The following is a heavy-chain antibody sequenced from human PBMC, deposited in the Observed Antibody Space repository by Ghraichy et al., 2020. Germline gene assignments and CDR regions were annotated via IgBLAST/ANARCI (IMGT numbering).Heavy chain of an antibody. CDR3: SGNSNTWPYCWFEP. D-gene: IGHD6-13*01. CDR1: GFTFSRYW. CDR2: INEDGGEK. Sequence: GGSLRLSCVGSGFTFSRYWMTWVRQAPGKGLEWGANINEDGGEKNYVDSLEGRFTISRDNANNSFYLQMSSLRVEDTAVYYCSGNSNTWPYCWFEPWGQGTPVTVSS. J-gene: IGHJ5*02. V-gene: IGHV3-7*03.